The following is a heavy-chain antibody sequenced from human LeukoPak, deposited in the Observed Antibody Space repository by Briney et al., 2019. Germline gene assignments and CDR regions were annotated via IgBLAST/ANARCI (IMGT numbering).Heavy chain of an antibody. J-gene: IGHJ4*02. Sequence: SETLSLTCAVYGGSFSGYYWSWIRQPPGKGLEWIGEINHSGSTNYNPSLKSRVTISVDTSKNQFSLKLSSVTAADTAVYYCARTRSGSYFLWGQGTLVTVSS. CDR3: ARTRSGSYFL. CDR1: GGSFSGYY. D-gene: IGHD1-26*01. CDR2: INHSGST. V-gene: IGHV4-34*01.